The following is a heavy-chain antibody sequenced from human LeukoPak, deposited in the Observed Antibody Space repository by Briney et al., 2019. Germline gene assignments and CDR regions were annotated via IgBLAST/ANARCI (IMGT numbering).Heavy chain of an antibody. J-gene: IGHJ6*04. D-gene: IGHD2-2*02. V-gene: IGHV1-46*01. CDR3: ARSRYCSSTSCYNTRYGMDV. CDR2: INPSGGST. Sequence: ASVKVSCKASGYTFTSYYMHWVRQAPGQGLEWMGIINPSGGSTSYAQKFQGRVTMTRDTFTSTVYMELSSLRSEDTAVYYCARSRYCSSTSCYNTRYGMDVWGKGTTVTVSS. CDR1: GYTFTSYY.